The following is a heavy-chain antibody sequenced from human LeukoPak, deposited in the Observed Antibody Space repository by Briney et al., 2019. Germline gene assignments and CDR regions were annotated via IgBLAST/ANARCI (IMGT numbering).Heavy chain of an antibody. V-gene: IGHV1-69*13. CDR3: ARGKQLDNYYYYGMDV. CDR1: GGTFSSYA. CDR2: IIPIFGTA. D-gene: IGHD6-6*01. Sequence: EASVKVSCKASGGTFSSYAISWVRQAPGQGLEWMGGIIPIFGTANYAQKFQGRVTITADESTSTAHMELSSLRSEDTAVYYCARGKQLDNYYYYGMDVWGQGTTVTVSS. J-gene: IGHJ6*02.